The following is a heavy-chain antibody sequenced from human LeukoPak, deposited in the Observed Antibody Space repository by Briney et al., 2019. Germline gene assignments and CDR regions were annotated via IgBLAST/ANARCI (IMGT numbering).Heavy chain of an antibody. CDR2: TRNDGSNK. CDR1: GFTFSSYG. J-gene: IGHJ4*02. V-gene: IGHV3-30*02. CDR3: VKEGAYFFDS. Sequence: GGSLRPSCAASGFTFSSYGMHWVRQAPGKGLEWVAVTRNDGSNKYYVGSVKGRFTISRDNSKNTLFLQMNSLRAEDTAVYYCVKEGAYFFDSWGQGTLVTASS. D-gene: IGHD3-16*01.